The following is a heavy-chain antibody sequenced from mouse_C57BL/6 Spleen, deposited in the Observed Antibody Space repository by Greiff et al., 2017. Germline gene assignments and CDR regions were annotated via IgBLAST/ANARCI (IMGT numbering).Heavy chain of an antibody. J-gene: IGHJ1*03. CDR1: GYTFTEYT. V-gene: IGHV1-62-2*01. Sequence: QVQLKESGAELVKPGASVKLSCKASGYTFTEYTIHWVKPRSGQGLEWIGWFYPGSGSIKYNEKFKDKATLTAYKSSSTVYMELSRLTSEDSAGYFCARHEEPHYVSGYIDVWGTGTTGTVAS. CDR2: FYPGSGSI. CDR3: ARHEEPHYVSGYIDV. D-gene: IGHD1-1*01.